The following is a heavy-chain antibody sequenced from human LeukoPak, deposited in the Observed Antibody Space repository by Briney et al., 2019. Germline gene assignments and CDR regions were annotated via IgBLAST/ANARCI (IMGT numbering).Heavy chain of an antibody. CDR1: GGSISSGGYY. J-gene: IGHJ4*02. V-gene: IGHV4-31*03. D-gene: IGHD4-23*01. CDR2: IYYSGST. Sequence: PSQTLSLTCTVSGGSISSGGYYWSWIRQHPGKGLEWIGYIYYSGSTCYNPSLKSRVTISVDTSKNQFSLKLSSVTAADTAVYYCAREIYGGNSGLDYWGQGTLVTVSS. CDR3: AREIYGGNSGLDY.